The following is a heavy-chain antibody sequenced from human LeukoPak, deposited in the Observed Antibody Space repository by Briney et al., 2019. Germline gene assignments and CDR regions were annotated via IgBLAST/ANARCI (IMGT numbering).Heavy chain of an antibody. Sequence: ASVKVSCKASGYTFTSYHMHWVRQAPGQGLEWMGIINPSGGTTNYAQKFRGRVTMTRDMSTSTVYMELSSLRSEDTAVYYCARGPGYSSGWYDYWGQGTLVTVSS. CDR1: GYTFTSYH. J-gene: IGHJ4*02. CDR3: ARGPGYSSGWYDY. CDR2: INPSGGTT. D-gene: IGHD6-19*01. V-gene: IGHV1-46*01.